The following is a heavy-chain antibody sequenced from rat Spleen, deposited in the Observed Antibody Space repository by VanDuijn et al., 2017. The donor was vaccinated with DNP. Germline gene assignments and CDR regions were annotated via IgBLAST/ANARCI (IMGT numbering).Heavy chain of an antibody. CDR3: ARPILNYDRSSEGYFDH. V-gene: IGHV5-31*01. D-gene: IGHD1-8*01. CDR2: ISNSGGTT. J-gene: IGHJ2*01. CDR1: GFTFNNYW. Sequence: EVQLVESGGDLVQPGRSLKLSCVASGFTFNNYWMAWIRQVPGKGLEWVAAISNSGGTTYYPDSLKGRFTISRDNVENTLYLQMNSLRSEDTATYYCARPILNYDRSSEGYFDHWGQGVMVTVSS.